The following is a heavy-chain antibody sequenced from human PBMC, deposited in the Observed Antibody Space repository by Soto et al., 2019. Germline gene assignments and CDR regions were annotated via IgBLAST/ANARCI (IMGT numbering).Heavy chain of an antibody. V-gene: IGHV4-59*12. CDR1: GGSISSYY. CDR3: ARDQNGSGNYYTRYFDY. J-gene: IGHJ4*02. Sequence: TSETLSLTCTVSGGSISSYYWSWIRQPPGKGLEWIGEIYHSGSTNYNPSLKSRVTISVDKSKNQFSLNLSSVTAADTAVYYCARDQNGSGNYYTRYFDYWGQGTLVTVSS. D-gene: IGHD3-10*01. CDR2: IYHSGST.